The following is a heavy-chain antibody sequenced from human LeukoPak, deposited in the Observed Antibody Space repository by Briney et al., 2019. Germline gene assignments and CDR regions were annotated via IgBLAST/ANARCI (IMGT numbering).Heavy chain of an antibody. Sequence: SETLSLTCTVSGGSISSGGYYWSWIRQHPGKGLEWIGYIYYSGSTYYNPSLKSRVIISVDTSKNQFSLKLSSVTAADTAVYYCATQIPASSYDFWSGRTGPYFDYWGQGTLVTVSS. CDR2: IYYSGST. CDR3: ATQIPASSYDFWSGRTGPYFDY. D-gene: IGHD3-3*01. J-gene: IGHJ4*02. CDR1: GGSISSGGYY. V-gene: IGHV4-31*03.